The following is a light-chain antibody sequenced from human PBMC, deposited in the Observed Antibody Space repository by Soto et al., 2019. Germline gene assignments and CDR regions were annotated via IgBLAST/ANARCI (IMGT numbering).Light chain of an antibody. J-gene: IGLJ1*01. Sequence: QSLLTKPPSASGTPGQRFTISCSRISSNIGCNAVNWYQQLPGTAPKLLIYSDNQRPSGVPDRFSGSKSGTSASLAISGLQSEDEADYYCATWDDSLNGYVFATGTKVTGL. CDR2: SDN. CDR3: ATWDDSLNGYV. V-gene: IGLV1-44*01. CDR1: SSNIGCNA.